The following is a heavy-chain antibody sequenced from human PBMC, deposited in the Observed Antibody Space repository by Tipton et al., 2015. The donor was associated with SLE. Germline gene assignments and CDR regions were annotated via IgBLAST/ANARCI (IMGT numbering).Heavy chain of an antibody. CDR2: IYSGDST. J-gene: IGHJ4*02. Sequence: SLRLSCAASGFTVSSNYMSWVRQAPGKGLEWVSVIYSGDSTYYADSVKGRFTISRDNAKNSLYLQMNSLRAEDTAVYYCARRNRTGDYWGQGTLVTVSS. CDR1: GFTVSSNY. D-gene: IGHD1-14*01. CDR3: ARRNRTGDY. V-gene: IGHV3-66*01.